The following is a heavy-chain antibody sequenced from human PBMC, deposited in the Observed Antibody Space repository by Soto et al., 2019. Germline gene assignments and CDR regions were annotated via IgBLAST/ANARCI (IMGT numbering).Heavy chain of an antibody. D-gene: IGHD3-9*01. CDR1: GFTFSGYS. V-gene: IGHV3-48*02. J-gene: IGHJ4*02. CDR2: ISSGSKTI. CDR3: AREDILGVRSFDY. Sequence: PGGSLRLSCAASGFTFSGYSVYWVRQAPGKGLEWVSYISSGSKTIYYAESVKGRFTVSRDNARNSQYLQMNRLRNEDTAVYYCAREDILGVRSFDYWGQGTLVTVSS.